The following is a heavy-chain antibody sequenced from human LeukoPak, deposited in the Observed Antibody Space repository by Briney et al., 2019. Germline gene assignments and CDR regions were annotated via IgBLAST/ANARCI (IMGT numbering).Heavy chain of an antibody. J-gene: IGHJ4*02. V-gene: IGHV3-53*01. CDR3: ARGSYDFWSGHPHPFDY. D-gene: IGHD3-3*01. CDR2: IYSGCST. CDR1: GFTVSSNY. Sequence: GGSLTLSCAASGFTVSSNYMSWLRQAPGKGLEWVSVIYSGCSTYYPDSVKGRFTISRDNSNNTLYLQMNSLRAEDTAVYYCARGSYDFWSGHPHPFDYWGQGTLVTVSS.